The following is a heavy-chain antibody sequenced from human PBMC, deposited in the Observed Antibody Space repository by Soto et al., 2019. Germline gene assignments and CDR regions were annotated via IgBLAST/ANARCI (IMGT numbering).Heavy chain of an antibody. V-gene: IGHV1-8*01. CDR1: GYTFTSYD. J-gene: IGHJ6*03. Sequence: GASVKVSCKASGYTFTSYDINWVRQATGQGLEWMGWMNPNSGNTGYAQKFQGRVTMTRNTSISTAYMELSSLRSEDTAVYYCARGHHYYYNMDVWGKGTTVTVSS. CDR2: MNPNSGNT. CDR3: ARGHHYYYNMDV.